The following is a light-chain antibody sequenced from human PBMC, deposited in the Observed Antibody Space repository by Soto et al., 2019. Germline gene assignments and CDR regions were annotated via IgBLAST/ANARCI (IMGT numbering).Light chain of an antibody. CDR3: QQRSTWPLT. CDR1: QSIGIY. V-gene: IGKV3-11*01. J-gene: IGKJ4*01. Sequence: EIVLTQSPATLCLSPGDRATLSCRASQSIGIYLAWYQQTPGQTPRLLIYEASNRATGVPAKFSGTGSGTDFTLTISSLESEDFGIYYCQQRSTWPLTFGGGTRVEI. CDR2: EAS.